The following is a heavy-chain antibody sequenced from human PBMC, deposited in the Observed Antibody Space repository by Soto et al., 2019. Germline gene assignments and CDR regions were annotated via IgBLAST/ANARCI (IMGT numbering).Heavy chain of an antibody. CDR1: GFTVSSNY. CDR2: IYSGGST. D-gene: IGHD3-16*01. J-gene: IGHJ6*02. Sequence: GGSLRLSCAASGFTVSSNYMSWVRQAPGKGLEWVSVIYSGGSTYYADSVKGRFTISRHNSKNTLYLQMNSLRAEDTAVYYCARSPGGTDWYYYGMDVWGQGTTVTVSS. V-gene: IGHV3-53*04. CDR3: ARSPGGTDWYYYGMDV.